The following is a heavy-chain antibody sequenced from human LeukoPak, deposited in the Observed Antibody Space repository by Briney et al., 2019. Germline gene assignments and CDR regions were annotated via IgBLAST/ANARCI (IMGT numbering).Heavy chain of an antibody. J-gene: IGHJ4*02. V-gene: IGHV3-13*03. Sequence: PGGSLRLSCAACGFTFSSYDMHWVRQATGKGLEWVSAIGTAGDTYYPGSVKGQFTISRDNAKNLLYLQMNSLRAEDTAVYYCARDEMRTDDYWGQGTLVTVSS. CDR1: GFTFSSYD. CDR3: ARDEMRTDDY. D-gene: IGHD1-1*01. CDR2: IGTAGDT.